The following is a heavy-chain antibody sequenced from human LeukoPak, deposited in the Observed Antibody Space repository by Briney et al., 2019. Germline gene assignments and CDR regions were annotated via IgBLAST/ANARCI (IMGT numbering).Heavy chain of an antibody. Sequence: GGSLRLSCAASGFSFGTSWMDWVRQAPGKGLEWVANIKGDASEKYFLDSVRGRFTISRDNAKNLLYQHMSSLRAEDTAIYYCTMSISDWGQGTLVTVSS. CDR1: GFSFGTSW. J-gene: IGHJ4*02. CDR3: TMSISD. V-gene: IGHV3-7*05. CDR2: IKGDASEK.